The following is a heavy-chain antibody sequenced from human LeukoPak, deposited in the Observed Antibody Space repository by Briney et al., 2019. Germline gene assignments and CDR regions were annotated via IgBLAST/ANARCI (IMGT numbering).Heavy chain of an antibody. V-gene: IGHV4-34*01. CDR2: INHSGST. CDR1: GGSFSGYY. J-gene: IGHJ5*02. CDR3: ARVSHYGDPSNWFDP. D-gene: IGHD4-17*01. Sequence: SETLSLTCAVYGGSFSGYYWSWIRQPPGKGLEWIGEINHSGSTNYNPSLKSRVTISVDTSKNQFSLKLSSVTAADTAVYYCARVSHYGDPSNWFDPWGQGTLVTVSS.